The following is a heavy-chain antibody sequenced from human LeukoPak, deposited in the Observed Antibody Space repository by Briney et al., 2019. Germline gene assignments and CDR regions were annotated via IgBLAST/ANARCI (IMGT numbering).Heavy chain of an antibody. D-gene: IGHD3-3*01. V-gene: IGHV5-51*01. Sequence: GESLKISCQNSGYRFTSYWIGWVRQMPGKGLEWMGIIYPADSDTRYSPSFRGQVTISADKSISTTYLQWSSLKASDTAMYYCARLFRGSEHYLDYWGQGTLVTVSS. CDR3: ARLFRGSEHYLDY. CDR1: GYRFTSYW. CDR2: IYPADSDT. J-gene: IGHJ4*02.